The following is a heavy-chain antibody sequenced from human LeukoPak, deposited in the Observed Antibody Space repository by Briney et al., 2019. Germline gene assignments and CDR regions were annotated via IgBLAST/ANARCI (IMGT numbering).Heavy chain of an antibody. Sequence: VKVSCKAPGGTFSSYAISWVRQAPGQGLEWMGRINPILGIANYAQKFQGRVTITADKSTSTAYMELSSLRSEDTAVYYCARSAYYYDSSGYHFDYWGQGTLVTVSS. CDR1: GGTFSSYA. CDR3: ARSAYYYDSSGYHFDY. J-gene: IGHJ4*02. D-gene: IGHD3-22*01. CDR2: INPILGIA. V-gene: IGHV1-69*10.